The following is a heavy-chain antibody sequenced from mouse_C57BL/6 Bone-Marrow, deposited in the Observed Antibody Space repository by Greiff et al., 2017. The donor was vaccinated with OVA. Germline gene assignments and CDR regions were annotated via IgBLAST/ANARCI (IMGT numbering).Heavy chain of an antibody. Sequence: EVKLVESGGGLVQPKGSLKLSCAASGFSFNTYAMNWVRQAPGKGLEWVARIRSKSNNYATYYADSVKDRFTISRDDSESMLYLQMNNLKTEDTAMYYCVRHGGLRYFDVWGTGTTVTVSS. CDR1: GFSFNTYA. CDR3: VRHGGLRYFDV. CDR2: IRSKSNNYAT. J-gene: IGHJ1*03. V-gene: IGHV10-1*01.